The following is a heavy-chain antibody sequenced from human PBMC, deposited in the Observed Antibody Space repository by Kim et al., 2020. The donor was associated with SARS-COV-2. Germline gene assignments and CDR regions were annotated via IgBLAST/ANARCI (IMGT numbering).Heavy chain of an antibody. V-gene: IGHV3-30-3*01. CDR3: AREWGS. D-gene: IGHD3-16*01. CDR1: GFTFSTYA. CDR2: ISSDGSKT. Sequence: GGSLRLSCAASGFTFSTYAMHWVRQPPGKGLEWVAFISSDGSKTYYEDSVKGRFTISRDNSKNMVYLQMNSLRDEDTTVYYCAREWGSWGQETLVTVSS. J-gene: IGHJ5*02.